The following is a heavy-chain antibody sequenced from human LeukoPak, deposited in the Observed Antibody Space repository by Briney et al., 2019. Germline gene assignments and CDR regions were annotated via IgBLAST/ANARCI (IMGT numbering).Heavy chain of an antibody. D-gene: IGHD6-13*01. CDR2: ISGSGGST. J-gene: IGHJ4*02. Sequence: GGSLRLSCAASGFTFSSYPMSWVRQAPGKGLEWVSAISGSGGSTYYADSVKGRFTISRDNSKNTLYLLMNSLRAEDTAVYYCAEDHQNAAAGTLDYWGQGTLVTVSS. CDR3: AEDHQNAAAGTLDY. V-gene: IGHV3-23*01. CDR1: GFTFSSYP.